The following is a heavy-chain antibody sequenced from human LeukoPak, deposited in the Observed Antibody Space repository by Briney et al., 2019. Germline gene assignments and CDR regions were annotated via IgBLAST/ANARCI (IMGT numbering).Heavy chain of an antibody. V-gene: IGHV3-9*03. Sequence: LRLSCTASGFTFGDYAMHWVRQAPGKGLEWVSGISWNSGRIDYADSVKGRFTISRDNAKKSLYLQMNSLRAEDMALYYCAKSSPGYSSGWLQHWGQGTLVTVSS. D-gene: IGHD6-19*01. CDR2: ISWNSGRI. J-gene: IGHJ1*01. CDR3: AKSSPGYSSGWLQH. CDR1: GFTFGDYA.